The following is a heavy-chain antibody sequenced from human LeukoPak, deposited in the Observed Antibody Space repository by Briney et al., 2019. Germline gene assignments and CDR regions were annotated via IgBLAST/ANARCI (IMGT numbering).Heavy chain of an antibody. Sequence: GGSLRLSCAASGFTFSSYWMHWVRQAPGKGLVWVSRINSDGSSTGYADSVKGRFTISRDNAKNTLYLQMNSLRAEDTAVYYCARQEQSFRISSYFDYWGQGTLVTVSS. V-gene: IGHV3-74*01. CDR2: INSDGSST. J-gene: IGHJ4*02. D-gene: IGHD6-13*01. CDR3: ARQEQSFRISSYFDY. CDR1: GFTFSSYW.